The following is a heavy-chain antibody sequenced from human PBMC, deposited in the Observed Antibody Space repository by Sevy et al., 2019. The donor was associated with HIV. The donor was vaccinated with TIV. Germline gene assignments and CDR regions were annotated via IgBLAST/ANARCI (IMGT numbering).Heavy chain of an antibody. Sequence: GGSLRLSCAASGFTFSRNGMHWVRQVPGKGLGWVELISNDGDSKNYADSVKGRFTISSNNSKNTVYLHMNSLRSEDTAVYYCAKESVSWYLDFWGQGTLVTVSS. CDR1: GFTFSRNG. J-gene: IGHJ4*02. V-gene: IGHV3-30*18. CDR2: ISNDGDSK. CDR3: AKESVSWYLDF. D-gene: IGHD6-13*01.